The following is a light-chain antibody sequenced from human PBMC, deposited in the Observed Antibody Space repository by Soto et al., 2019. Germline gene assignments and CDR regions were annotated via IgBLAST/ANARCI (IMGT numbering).Light chain of an antibody. CDR3: SSYTSSSINWV. J-gene: IGLJ3*02. Sequence: QSVLTQPASVSGSPGQSITISCTGTSSDVGGYNYVSWYQQHPGEAPKLMIYDVSNRPSGVSNRFSGSKSGNTASLTISGLQAEDEADYYCSSYTSSSINWVFGGGTKVTVL. CDR2: DVS. CDR1: SSDVGGYNY. V-gene: IGLV2-14*01.